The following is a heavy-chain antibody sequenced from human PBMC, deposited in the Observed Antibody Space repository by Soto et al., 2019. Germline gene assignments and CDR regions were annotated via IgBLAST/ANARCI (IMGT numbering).Heavy chain of an antibody. CDR3: AGHVSGSSAVSDY. Sequence: QLQLQESGPGLVKPSETLSLTCTVSGGSISSSIYYWGWIRQPPGKGLEWIGSIYYSGSTYYNPSLISRVTIPVDTSKNQFSLKLSSVTAADTAVYYWAGHVSGSSAVSDYWGQGTLVTVSS. CDR1: GGSISSSIYY. J-gene: IGHJ4*02. CDR2: IYYSGST. V-gene: IGHV4-39*01. D-gene: IGHD6-6*01.